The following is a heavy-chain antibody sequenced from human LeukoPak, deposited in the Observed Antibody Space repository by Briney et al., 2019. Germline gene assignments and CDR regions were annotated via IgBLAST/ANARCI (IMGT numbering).Heavy chain of an antibody. D-gene: IGHD3-3*01. V-gene: IGHV3-7*01. CDR1: GFTFSSYW. Sequence: HPGGSLRLSCAASGFTFSSYWMSWVRQAPGKGLEWVANIKEDGSEKYYVDSVKGRFTISRDNAKNSLYLQMNSLRAEDTAVYYCAKHYDFWSGYGSNWFDPWGQGIVVTVSS. CDR2: IKEDGSEK. CDR3: AKHYDFWSGYGSNWFDP. J-gene: IGHJ5*02.